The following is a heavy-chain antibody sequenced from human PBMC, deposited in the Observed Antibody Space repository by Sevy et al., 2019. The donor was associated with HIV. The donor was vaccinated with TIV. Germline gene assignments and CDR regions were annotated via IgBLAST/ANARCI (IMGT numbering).Heavy chain of an antibody. D-gene: IGHD4-17*01. CDR3: AKGPSNYGGYYYFYGLDV. J-gene: IGHJ6*02. CDR1: GFTFSSYG. CDR2: ISGRDDAT. V-gene: IGHV3-23*01. Sequence: GGSLRLSCAASGFTFSSYGMGWVRQAPGKGLEWVSGISGRDDATYYVDSVKGRCTISRDNSKNTLYLQMNTLRAEDTARYYCAKGPSNYGGYYYFYGLDVWGQGTTVTVSS.